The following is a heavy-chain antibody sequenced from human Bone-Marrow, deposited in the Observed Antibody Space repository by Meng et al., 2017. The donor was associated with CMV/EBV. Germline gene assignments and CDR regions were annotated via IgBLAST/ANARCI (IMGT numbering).Heavy chain of an antibody. Sequence: GESLKISCAASGFTFSSYWMSWVRQAPGKGPEWVANINQDGRAKYHVGSLQGRFTISRDNAKNSLYLQMNSLRAEDTAVYYCATLSTGVPWFDPWGQGTLVTVSS. CDR1: GFTFSSYW. CDR2: INQDGRAK. V-gene: IGHV3-7*01. J-gene: IGHJ5*02. CDR3: ATLSTGVPWFDP. D-gene: IGHD3-10*01.